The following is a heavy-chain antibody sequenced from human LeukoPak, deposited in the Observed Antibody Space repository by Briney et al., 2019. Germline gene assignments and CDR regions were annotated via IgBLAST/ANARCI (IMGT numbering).Heavy chain of an antibody. J-gene: IGHJ5*02. Sequence: ASVTVSCKASGYTFTGYYMHWVRQAPGQGLEWMGWINPNSGGTNYAQKFLGRVTMTRDKPISTAYMELSRLRSDDTAVYYCARDETPYYYDSSGYYDPWGQGTLVTVSS. CDR1: GYTFTGYY. CDR2: INPNSGGT. V-gene: IGHV1-2*02. D-gene: IGHD3-22*01. CDR3: ARDETPYYYDSSGYYDP.